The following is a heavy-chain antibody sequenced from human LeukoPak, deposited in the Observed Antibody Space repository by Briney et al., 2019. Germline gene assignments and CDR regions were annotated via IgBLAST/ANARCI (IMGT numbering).Heavy chain of an antibody. D-gene: IGHD3-16*01. CDR2: IYYSGST. CDR3: ARVLIFQGDNWFDP. CDR1: GGSISSSSYY. V-gene: IGHV4-39*07. J-gene: IGHJ5*02. Sequence: SETLSLTCTVSGGSISSSSYYWGWIRQPPGKGLEWIGSIYYSGSTYYNPSLKSRVTISVDTSKNQFSLKLSSVTAADTAVYYCARVLIFQGDNWFDPWGQGTLVTVSS.